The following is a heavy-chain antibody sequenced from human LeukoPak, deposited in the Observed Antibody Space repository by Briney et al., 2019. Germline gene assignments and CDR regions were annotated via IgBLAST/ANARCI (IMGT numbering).Heavy chain of an antibody. CDR2: INHSGST. D-gene: IGHD2-2*01. V-gene: IGHV4-39*07. CDR3: ARGPSTYPYYYYYGMDV. CDR1: GGSISSGGYY. Sequence: TASETLSLTCTVSGGSISSGGYYWSWIRQPPGKGLEWIGEINHSGSTNYNPSLKSRVTISVDTSKNQFSLKLSSVTAADTAVYYCARGPSTYPYYYYYGMDVWGQGTTVTVSS. J-gene: IGHJ6*02.